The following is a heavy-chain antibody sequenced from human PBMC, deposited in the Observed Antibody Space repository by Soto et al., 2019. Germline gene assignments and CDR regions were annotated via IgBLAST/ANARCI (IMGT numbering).Heavy chain of an antibody. D-gene: IGHD2-21*02. J-gene: IGHJ6*02. CDR2: IESGGTA. CDR3: AKDLGPLKLLNYVFYGLDV. CDR1: GFTVSSSY. Sequence: LRLSCNASGFTVSSSYMSWVRQAPGMGLEWVAVIESGGTAHYADSVKGRFTISRDNPNNIIYLQLHTLRAEDTAVYYCAKDLGPLKLLNYVFYGLDVWGRGTTVTVSS. V-gene: IGHV3-53*01.